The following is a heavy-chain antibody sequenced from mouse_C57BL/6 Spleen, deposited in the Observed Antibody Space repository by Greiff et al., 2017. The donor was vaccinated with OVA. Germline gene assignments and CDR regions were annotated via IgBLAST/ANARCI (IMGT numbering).Heavy chain of an antibody. CDR3: AREDYDYGWYFDV. J-gene: IGHJ1*03. CDR1: GYTFTSYW. Sequence: QVQLKESGAELAKPGASVKLSCKASGYTFTSYWMHWVKQRPGQGLEWIGYINPSSGYTKYNQKFKDKATLTADKSSSTAYMQLSSLTYEDSAVYYCAREDYDYGWYFDVWGTGTTVTVSS. V-gene: IGHV1-7*01. D-gene: IGHD2-4*01. CDR2: INPSSGYT.